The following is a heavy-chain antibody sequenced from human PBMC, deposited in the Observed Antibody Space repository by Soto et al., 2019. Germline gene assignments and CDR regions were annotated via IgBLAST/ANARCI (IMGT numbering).Heavy chain of an antibody. V-gene: IGHV1-18*01. CDR3: AREGYCSSGSCALYSHDYFGMDV. CDR2: ISTYNENT. Sequence: GASVKVSGKASGYAFTRYGFSWVRQAPGQGLEWMGWISTYNENTKYPQKFQGRITMTTDTPTSTAYMELRSLTSDDTAVYYCAREGYCSSGSCALYSHDYFGMDVWGQGTTVTVSS. J-gene: IGHJ6*02. CDR1: GYAFTRYG. D-gene: IGHD2-15*01.